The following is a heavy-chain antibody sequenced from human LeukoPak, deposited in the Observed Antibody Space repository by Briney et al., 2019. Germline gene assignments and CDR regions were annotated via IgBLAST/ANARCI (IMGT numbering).Heavy chain of an antibody. CDR1: GYSFTSYW. V-gene: IGHV5-51*01. CDR2: IYPGDSDT. CDR3: ARGGGTMVTPYYFDY. J-gene: IGHJ4*02. D-gene: IGHD3-10*01. Sequence: GESLKISCKGSGYSFTSYWIGWVRHTPGKGLEWMGIIYPGDSDTRYSPSFQGQVTISADKSISTAYLQWSSLKASDTAMYYCARGGGTMVTPYYFDYWGQGTLVTVSS.